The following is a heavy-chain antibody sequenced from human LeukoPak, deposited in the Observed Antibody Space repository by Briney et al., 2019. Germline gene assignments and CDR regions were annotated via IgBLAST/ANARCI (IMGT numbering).Heavy chain of an antibody. CDR2: ISAYNGNT. CDR1: GYTFTSYG. CDR3: ARDTGSSSWYGGSSFDY. Sequence: EASVKVSCKASGYTFTSYGISWVRQAPGQGLEWMGWISAYNGNTNYAQKLQGRVTMTTDTSTSTAYMELRSLRSDDTAVYYCARDTGSSSWYGGSSFDYWGQGTLVTVSS. J-gene: IGHJ4*02. D-gene: IGHD6-13*01. V-gene: IGHV1-18*01.